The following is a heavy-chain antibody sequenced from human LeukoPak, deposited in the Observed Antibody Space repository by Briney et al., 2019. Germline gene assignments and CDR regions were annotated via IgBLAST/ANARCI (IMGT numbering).Heavy chain of an antibody. D-gene: IGHD6-19*01. CDR1: GFTFSSYG. V-gene: IGHV3-23*01. CDR3: AKDVAVAEYYFDY. CDR2: ISGSGGST. Sequence: GGSLRLSCAASGFTFSSYGMHWVRQAPGKGLEWVSAISGSGGSTYYADSVKGRFTISRDNSKNTLYLQMNSLRAEDTAVYYCAKDVAVAEYYFDYWGQGTLVTVSS. J-gene: IGHJ4*02.